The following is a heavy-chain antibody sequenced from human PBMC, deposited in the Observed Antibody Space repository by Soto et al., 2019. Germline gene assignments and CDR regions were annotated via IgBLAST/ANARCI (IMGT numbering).Heavy chain of an antibody. Sequence: PGGSLRLSCSASGFTFRTYPMHWVRQAPGKGLEYVSAISSNGGSTYYADSVKGRFTISRDDPQNMAYLQMNSLKIEDTAVYYCHKYSGPLIMPAALGPGTLVTVSS. J-gene: IGHJ5*02. V-gene: IGHV3-64*04. CDR3: HKYSGPLIMPAA. CDR1: GFTFRTYP. CDR2: ISSNGGST. D-gene: IGHD1-26*01.